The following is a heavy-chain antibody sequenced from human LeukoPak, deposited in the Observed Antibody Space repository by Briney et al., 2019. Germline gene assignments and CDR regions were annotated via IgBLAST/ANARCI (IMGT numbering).Heavy chain of an antibody. V-gene: IGHV3-23*01. D-gene: IGHD3-22*01. CDR3: AKVANSGYWSSYFDY. J-gene: IGHJ4*02. Sequence: GGSLRLSCAASGFTFSSYSMNWVRQAPGKGLEWVSAISGSGGGTYYADSVKGRFTISRDNSKNTLYLQMDSLRDEDTALYSCAKVANSGYWSSYFDYWGQGTLVTVPS. CDR1: GFTFSSYS. CDR2: ISGSGGGT.